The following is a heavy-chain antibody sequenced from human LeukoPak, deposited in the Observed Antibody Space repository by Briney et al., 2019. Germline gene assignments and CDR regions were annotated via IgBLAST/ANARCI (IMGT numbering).Heavy chain of an antibody. D-gene: IGHD1-20*01. CDR1: GGTFSSYA. V-gene: IGHV1-69*13. CDR3: ARDRGIRSRITGTTHFDY. J-gene: IGHJ4*02. CDR2: SIPIFGTA. Sequence: ASVKVSCKASGGTFSSYAISWVRQAPGQGLEWMGGSIPIFGTANYAQKFQGRVTITADESTSTAYMELSSLRSEDTAVYYCARDRGIRSRITGTTHFDYWGQGTLVTVSS.